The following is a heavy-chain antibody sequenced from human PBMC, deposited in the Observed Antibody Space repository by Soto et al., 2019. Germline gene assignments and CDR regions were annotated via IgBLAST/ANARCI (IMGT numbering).Heavy chain of an antibody. CDR3: AKGPYFEY. CDR2: ISYDGSNK. J-gene: IGHJ4*02. Sequence: QVQLVESGGGVVQPGRSLRLSCAASGFTFSSYGMHWVRQAPGKGLEWVAVISYDGSNKYYADSVKGRFTISRDNSKNTLYLKMNSLRAEDTAVYYCAKGPYFEYWGQGTLVTVSS. V-gene: IGHV3-30*18. CDR1: GFTFSSYG.